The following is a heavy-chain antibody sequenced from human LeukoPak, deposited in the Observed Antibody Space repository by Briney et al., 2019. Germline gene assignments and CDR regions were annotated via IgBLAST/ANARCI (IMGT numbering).Heavy chain of an antibody. J-gene: IGHJ1*01. CDR3: ARQYSSGFPYFQH. CDR1: GYTFTGSY. Sequence: ASVKVSCKASGYTFTGSYMHWVRQAPGQGLEWMGWINPNSGGTNYAQKFQGRVTMTRDTSISTAYMELSRLRSDDTAVYYCARQYSSGFPYFQHWGQGTLVTVSS. D-gene: IGHD6-19*01. V-gene: IGHV1-2*02. CDR2: INPNSGGT.